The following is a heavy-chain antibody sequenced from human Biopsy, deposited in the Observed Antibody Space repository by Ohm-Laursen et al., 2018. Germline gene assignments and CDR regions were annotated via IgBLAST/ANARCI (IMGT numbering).Heavy chain of an antibody. CDR2: MLHSGHS. Sequence: SDTLSLTCSVSGDSIKNDAWSWIRQFPGKGLEWLGYMLHSGHSDYNPSLERRLTLSIDASKNQISLNLSSVTAADTAVYYCARGDYFDSNGYFWFDPWGQGTLVTVSS. J-gene: IGHJ5*02. V-gene: IGHV4-59*12. D-gene: IGHD3-22*01. CDR3: ARGDYFDSNGYFWFDP. CDR1: GDSIKNDA.